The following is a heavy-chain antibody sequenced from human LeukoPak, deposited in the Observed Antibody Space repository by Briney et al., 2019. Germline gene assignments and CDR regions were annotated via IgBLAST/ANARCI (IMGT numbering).Heavy chain of an antibody. V-gene: IGHV3-48*01. CDR2: ISASSTII. D-gene: IGHD6-13*01. J-gene: IGHJ4*02. Sequence: GGSLRLSCAASGFTFSVHWMSWVRQAPGRGLEWVSHISASSTIIHYADSVKGRVTISRDNAKNSVFLQMNRLRVEDTAVYYCTTSRHSSSWYYNDYWGQGILVTVS. CDR1: GFTFSVHW. CDR3: TTSRHSSSWYYNDY.